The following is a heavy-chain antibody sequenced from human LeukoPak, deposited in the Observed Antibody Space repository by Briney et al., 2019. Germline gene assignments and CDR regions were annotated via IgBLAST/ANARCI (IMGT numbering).Heavy chain of an antibody. Sequence: SVKVSCKASGGTFSSYAISWVRQAPGQGLEWMGRIIPIFGTANYAQKFQGRVTITADKSTSTAYTELSSLRSEDTAVYYCAREAGYYDSSGYLDFDYWGQGTLVTVSS. CDR1: GGTFSSYA. CDR3: AREAGYYDSSGYLDFDY. V-gene: IGHV1-69*06. J-gene: IGHJ4*02. CDR2: IIPIFGTA. D-gene: IGHD3-22*01.